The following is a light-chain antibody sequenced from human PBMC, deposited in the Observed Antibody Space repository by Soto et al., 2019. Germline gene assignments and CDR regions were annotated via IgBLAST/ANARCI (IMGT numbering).Light chain of an antibody. CDR2: EAS. J-gene: IGLJ2*01. CDR1: SGDVATYNL. V-gene: IGLV2-23*01. CDR3: CSHAGSRILVV. Sequence: QSVLTQPASVSGSPGQSITISCTGSSGDVATYNLVSWYQQHPGKAPKLIIYEASKRPSGVSNRFSGSKSGNTASLTISGLQAEDEADYYCCSHAGSRILVVFGGGTKVTVL.